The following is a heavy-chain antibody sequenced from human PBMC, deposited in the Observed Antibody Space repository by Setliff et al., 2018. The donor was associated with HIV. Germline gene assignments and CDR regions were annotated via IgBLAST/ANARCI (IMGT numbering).Heavy chain of an antibody. V-gene: IGHV1-2*06. CDR3: ARDVAEMIEPLDDS. D-gene: IGHD3-22*01. CDR1: GYKFTDYF. Sequence: GASVKVSCKTSGYKFTDYFMHWVRRAPGQGLEWVGRINPNNGATNYAQRFQGRVTITSDSSITTVYMDLSSLRSDDTAVYYCARDVAEMIEPLDDSWGQGTLVTVSS. CDR2: INPNNGAT. J-gene: IGHJ4*02.